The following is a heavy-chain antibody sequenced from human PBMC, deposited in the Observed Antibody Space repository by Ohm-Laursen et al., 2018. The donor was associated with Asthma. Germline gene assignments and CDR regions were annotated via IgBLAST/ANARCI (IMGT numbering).Heavy chain of an antibody. V-gene: IGHV3-64D*08. CDR3: VKGQYYDFWSGYLDY. CDR1: GFTFSSYA. Sequence: GSLRLSCTASGFTFSSYAMHWVRQAPGKGLEYVSAISSNGGSTYYADSVKGRFTISRDNSKNTLYLQMSSLRAEDTAVYYCVKGQYYDFWSGYLDYWGQGTLVTVSS. D-gene: IGHD3-3*01. CDR2: ISSNGGST. J-gene: IGHJ4*02.